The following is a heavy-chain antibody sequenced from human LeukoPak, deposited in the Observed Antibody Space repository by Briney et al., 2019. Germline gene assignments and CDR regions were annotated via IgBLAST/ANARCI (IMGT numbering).Heavy chain of an antibody. CDR1: GFTFSSYA. CDR2: ISYDGSNK. J-gene: IGHJ5*02. CDR3: ARHSSSSRGWFDP. V-gene: IGHV3-30*04. Sequence: PGGSLRLSCAASGFTFSSYAMHWVRQAPGKGLEWVAVISYDGSNKYYADSVKGRFTISRDNSKNTLYLQMNSLKAEDTAVYYCARHSSSSRGWFDPWGQGTLVTVSS. D-gene: IGHD6-6*01.